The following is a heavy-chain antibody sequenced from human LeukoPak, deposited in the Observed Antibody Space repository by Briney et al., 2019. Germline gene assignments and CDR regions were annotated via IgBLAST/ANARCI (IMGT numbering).Heavy chain of an antibody. V-gene: IGHV3-30*18. CDR3: AKNVRSSGLRWVDV. CDR1: GFTFGSYG. CDR2: ISYDGSNK. D-gene: IGHD5-12*01. Sequence: GGSLRLSCAASGFTFGSYGMHWVRQAPGKGLEWVAVISYDGSNKYYADSVKGRFTISRDNSKNTLYLQMNSLRAEDTAVYYCAKNVRSSGLRWVDVWGKGTTVTVSS. J-gene: IGHJ6*04.